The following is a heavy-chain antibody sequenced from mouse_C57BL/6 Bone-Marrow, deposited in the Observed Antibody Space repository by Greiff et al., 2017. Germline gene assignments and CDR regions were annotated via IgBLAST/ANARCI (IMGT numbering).Heavy chain of an antibody. Sequence: EVMLVESGAELVRPGASVKLSCTASGFNIKDDYMHWVKQRPEQGLEWIGWIDPENGDTEYASKFQGKATITADTSSNTAYLQLSSLTSEDTAVYYCTYYYGSSFRWYFDVWGTGTTVTVSS. D-gene: IGHD1-1*01. V-gene: IGHV14-4*01. CDR2: IDPENGDT. CDR3: TYYYGSSFRWYFDV. CDR1: GFNIKDDY. J-gene: IGHJ1*03.